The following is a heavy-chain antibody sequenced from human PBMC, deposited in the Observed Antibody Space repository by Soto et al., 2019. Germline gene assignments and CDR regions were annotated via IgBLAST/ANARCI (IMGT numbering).Heavy chain of an antibody. J-gene: IGHJ6*02. V-gene: IGHV1-69*01. CDR1: GGTFSSYA. D-gene: IGHD6-19*01. Sequence: QVQLVQSGAEVKKPGSSVKVSCKASGGTFSSYAISWVRQAPGQGLEWMGGIIPIFGTAKYAQKFQGRVTITADESTSTAYMELSSLRSEDTAVYYCARDYSSGWYWVYYYGMDVWGQGTTVTFPS. CDR3: ARDYSSGWYWVYYYGMDV. CDR2: IIPIFGTA.